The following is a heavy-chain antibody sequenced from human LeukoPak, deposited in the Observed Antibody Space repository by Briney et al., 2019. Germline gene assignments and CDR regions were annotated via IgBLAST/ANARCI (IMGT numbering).Heavy chain of an antibody. V-gene: IGHV3-23*01. CDR3: AKEGCSSTSCYAFDY. J-gene: IGHJ4*02. CDR2: ISGSGGST. CDR1: RFTFSSYG. D-gene: IGHD2-2*01. Sequence: GGTLRLSCAASRFTFSSYGMSWVRQAPGKGLEWVSAISGSGGSTYYADSVKGRFTISRDNSKNTLYLQMNSLRAEDTAVYYCAKEGCSSTSCYAFDYWGQGTLVTVSS.